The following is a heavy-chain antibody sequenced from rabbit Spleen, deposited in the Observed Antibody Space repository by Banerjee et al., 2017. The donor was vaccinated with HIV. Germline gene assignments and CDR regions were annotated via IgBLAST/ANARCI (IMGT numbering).Heavy chain of an antibody. Sequence: QEQLVESGGGLVQPEGSLTLTCKASGFDFGNNGMCWVRQAPGKGPEWIACIVVGDGNTYYASWVNGRFTISRSTSLATVTLQVTSLTAADTATYFCARDLVGVIGWNFYLWGPGTLVTVS. J-gene: IGHJ4*01. D-gene: IGHD5-1*01. CDR2: IVVGDGNT. CDR3: ARDLVGVIGWNFYL. V-gene: IGHV1S47*01. CDR1: GFDFGNNG.